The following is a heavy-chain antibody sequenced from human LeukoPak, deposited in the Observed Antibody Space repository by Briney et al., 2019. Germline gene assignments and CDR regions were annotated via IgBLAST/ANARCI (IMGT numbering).Heavy chain of an antibody. J-gene: IGHJ5*02. V-gene: IGHV3-11*01. CDR1: GFSFSDYY. Sequence: GGSLRLSCAASGFSFSDYYMSWIRQAPGQGLEWLSYISSRGSAMYYADSVKGRFTISRDNARNSLYLEVSSLTAEDTAVYYCARESGGSWTIYDHWGQGTLVTVSS. CDR2: ISSRGSAM. D-gene: IGHD2-15*01. CDR3: ARESGGSWTIYDH.